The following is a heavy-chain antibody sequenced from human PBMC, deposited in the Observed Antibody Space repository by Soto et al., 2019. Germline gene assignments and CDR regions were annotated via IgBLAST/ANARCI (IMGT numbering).Heavy chain of an antibody. J-gene: IGHJ6*02. D-gene: IGHD2-8*01. CDR3: AKNGQPPYYYYGLDV. Sequence: GASVKVSCKASGYTFTRYGISWVRQAPGQGLGWMGWISGYNGDTNYAREFQGRVSMTIDTSTTTAYMELRSLTSDDTAVYYCAKNGQPPYYYYGLDVWGQGTKVTVSS. CDR1: GYTFTRYG. V-gene: IGHV1-18*01. CDR2: ISGYNGDT.